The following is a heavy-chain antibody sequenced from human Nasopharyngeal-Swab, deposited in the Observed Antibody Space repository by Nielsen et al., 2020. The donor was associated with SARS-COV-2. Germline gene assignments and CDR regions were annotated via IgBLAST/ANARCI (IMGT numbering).Heavy chain of an antibody. CDR2: IIPIFGTA. Sequence: SVKVSCKASGGTFSSYAISWVRQAPGQGLEWMGGIIPIFGTANYAQKFQGRVTITADKSTSTAYMEPSSLRSEDTAVYYCARDSSDSYYGMDVWGQGTTVTVSS. V-gene: IGHV1-69*06. J-gene: IGHJ6*02. CDR3: ARDSSDSYYGMDV. CDR1: GGTFSSYA.